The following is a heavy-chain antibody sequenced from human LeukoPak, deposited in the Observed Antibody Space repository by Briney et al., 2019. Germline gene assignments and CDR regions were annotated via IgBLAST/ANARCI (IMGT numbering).Heavy chain of an antibody. CDR3: AKSVYYYGSGSPFDY. CDR2: ISGSDGST. CDR1: GFTFSSCA. D-gene: IGHD3-10*01. J-gene: IGHJ4*02. V-gene: IGHV3-23*01. Sequence: GGSLTLSCAASGFTFSSCAMSWVRHAPRKGLEWVSAISGSDGSTYYADSVKGRFTISRDNSKNTLYLQMNSLRAEDTAVYYCAKSVYYYGSGSPFDYWGQGTLVTVSS.